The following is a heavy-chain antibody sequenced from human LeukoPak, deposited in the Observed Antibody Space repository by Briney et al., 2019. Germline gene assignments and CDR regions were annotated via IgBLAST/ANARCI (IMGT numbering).Heavy chain of an antibody. CDR3: ARGGGTNRPLDY. Sequence: SETLSLTCTVSGGSISSYYWSWIRQPAGKGLEWIGRIYTSGSTNYNPSLKRRVTMSVDTSQNQFSLKLSSVTAADTAVYYCARGGGTNRPLDYWGQGTLVTVSS. CDR1: GGSISSYY. J-gene: IGHJ4*02. CDR2: IYTSGST. V-gene: IGHV4-4*07. D-gene: IGHD2-8*01.